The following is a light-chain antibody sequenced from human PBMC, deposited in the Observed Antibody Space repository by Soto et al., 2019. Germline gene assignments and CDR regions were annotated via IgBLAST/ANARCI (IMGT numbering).Light chain of an antibody. V-gene: IGLV2-14*01. CDR1: SNDIGHYDS. CDR2: EVS. J-gene: IGLJ2*01. Sequence: QSALTQPASVSGSPGQSISISCTGTSNDIGHYDSVSWYQQHPAKAPKVMISEVSNRPSGISNRFSGSKSGNTAFLTISGLQAEDEADYYCASYTRTVTIIFGVGIK. CDR3: ASYTRTVTII.